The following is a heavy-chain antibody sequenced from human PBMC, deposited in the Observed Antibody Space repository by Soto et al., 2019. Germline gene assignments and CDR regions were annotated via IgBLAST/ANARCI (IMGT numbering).Heavy chain of an antibody. Sequence: PGGSLRLSCAASGFTLDDYTMHWVRQAPGKGLEWVSLISWDGGSTYYADSVKGRFTISRDNSKNSLYLQMNSLRTEDTALYYCAKPARLGRDYGMDVWGQATTVTVSS. D-gene: IGHD6-6*01. CDR1: GFTLDDYT. V-gene: IGHV3-43*01. J-gene: IGHJ6*02. CDR2: ISWDGGST. CDR3: AKPARLGRDYGMDV.